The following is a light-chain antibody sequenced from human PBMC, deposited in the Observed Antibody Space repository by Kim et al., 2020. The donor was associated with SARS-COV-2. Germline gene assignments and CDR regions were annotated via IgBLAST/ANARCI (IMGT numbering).Light chain of an antibody. CDR2: DVV. CDR1: SSDIEATNY. Sequence: GQSITVSCTGTSSDIEATNYVSWYQLNPGEAPKLVICDVVHRPSGVSTRFSGSKSGNKASLTISGLQPEDESDYFCISYAASITFVFGSGTKVTVL. V-gene: IGLV2-14*03. J-gene: IGLJ1*01. CDR3: ISYAASITFV.